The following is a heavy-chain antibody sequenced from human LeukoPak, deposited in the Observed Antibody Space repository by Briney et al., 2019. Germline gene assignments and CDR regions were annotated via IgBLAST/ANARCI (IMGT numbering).Heavy chain of an antibody. J-gene: IGHJ4*02. V-gene: IGHV3-66*01. CDR2: IYSGGSE. Sequence: GGSLRLSCAASGFSVSSNYMNWVRQAPGKGLEWVSVIYSGGSEYYADSVKGRFTISRDNFKNRLYLQMNSLRAEDTAVYYCARDMAGDYYDSGSYGYFDYWGQGTVVTLSS. CDR1: GFSVSSNY. D-gene: IGHD3-22*01. CDR3: ARDMAGDYYDSGSYGYFDY.